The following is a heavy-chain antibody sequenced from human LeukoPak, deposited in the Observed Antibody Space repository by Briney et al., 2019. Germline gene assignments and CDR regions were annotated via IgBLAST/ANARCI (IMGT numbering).Heavy chain of an antibody. Sequence: KPSETLSLTCTVSGGSISSSSYYWGWIRQPPGKGLEWIGSIYYSGSTYFSPSLKSRLTISVDTSKNQFSLKLSSVTAADTAVYYCARADGGYYDSSAYFYFGFDFWGQGTLVTVSS. CDR2: IYYSGST. D-gene: IGHD3-22*01. V-gene: IGHV4-39*01. CDR1: GGSISSSSYY. J-gene: IGHJ4*02. CDR3: ARADGGYYDSSAYFYFGFDF.